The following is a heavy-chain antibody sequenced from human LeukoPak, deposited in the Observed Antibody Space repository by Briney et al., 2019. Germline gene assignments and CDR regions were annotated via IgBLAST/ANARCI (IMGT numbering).Heavy chain of an antibody. CDR3: ARGSGSGSGRYPYDH. D-gene: IGHD3-10*01. V-gene: IGHV4-34*01. Sequence: SGTLSLTWGGHGGSFRGYYWSWIRQAPGEGLEGIGEIYQSGSTNYNPSLKSRVPISVDTSKNQFSLKLSPVTAADTAVYYCARGSGSGSGRYPYDHWGQGTLVTVSP. CDR2: IYQSGST. CDR1: GGSFRGYY. J-gene: IGHJ4*02.